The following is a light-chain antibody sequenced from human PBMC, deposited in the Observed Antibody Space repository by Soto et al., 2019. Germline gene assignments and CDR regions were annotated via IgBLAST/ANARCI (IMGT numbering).Light chain of an antibody. J-gene: IGKJ1*01. Sequence: EIVLTQSPCTLPLSPGERATLSCRTSQSVSNNYLAWYQQKPGQAPRLLIYGASSRATGIPDRFSGSGSGTDFTLSISRLEPEDFAVYYCQQYSSLWTFGQGTKVDIK. V-gene: IGKV3-20*01. CDR2: GAS. CDR3: QQYSSLWT. CDR1: QSVSNNY.